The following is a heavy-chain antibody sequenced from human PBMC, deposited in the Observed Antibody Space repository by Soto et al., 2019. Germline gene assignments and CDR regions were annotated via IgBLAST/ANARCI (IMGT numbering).Heavy chain of an antibody. V-gene: IGHV4-39*01. D-gene: IGHD6-13*01. J-gene: IGHJ6*02. CDR2: IYYSGST. CDR1: GGSISSSSYY. CDR3: ARGPYSSSWYSSARPTLYGMDV. Sequence: SETLSLTCTASGGSISSSSYYWGWIRQPPGKGLEWIGSIYYSGSTYYNPSLKSRVTISVDTSKNQFSLKLSSVTAADTAVYYCARGPYSSSWYSSARPTLYGMDVWGQGTTVTVSS.